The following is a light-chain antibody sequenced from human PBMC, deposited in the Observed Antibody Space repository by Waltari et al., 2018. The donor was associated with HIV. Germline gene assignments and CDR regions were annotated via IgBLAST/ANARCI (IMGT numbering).Light chain of an antibody. Sequence: DIRMTQSPSTLSASIGDRVTITCRASQNIGNSLACYQQKPGQAPKLLISLACSLERGVPIRVSGSGSGSEFTLTISSLQNEDFATYYCQQFDTYYTFGPGTRLE. CDR3: QQFDTYYT. V-gene: IGKV1-5*03. CDR2: LAC. CDR1: QNIGNS. J-gene: IGKJ2*01.